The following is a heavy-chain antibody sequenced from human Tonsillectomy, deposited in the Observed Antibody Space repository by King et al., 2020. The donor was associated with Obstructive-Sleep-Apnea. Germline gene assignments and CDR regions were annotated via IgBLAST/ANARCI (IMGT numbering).Heavy chain of an antibody. J-gene: IGHJ4*02. V-gene: IGHV3-23*04. Sequence: VQLVESGGGLVQPGGSLRLSCAASEFTFSSYGMSWVRQAPGKGLEWVSLINGSADTTYYADTVKGRFTISRDNSKNTLYLQMNSLRAEDTAVYFCAKVILLRSTAPYDYWGQGTLVTVSS. CDR3: AKVILLRSTAPYDY. CDR2: INGSADTT. D-gene: IGHD5-12*01. CDR1: EFTFSSYG.